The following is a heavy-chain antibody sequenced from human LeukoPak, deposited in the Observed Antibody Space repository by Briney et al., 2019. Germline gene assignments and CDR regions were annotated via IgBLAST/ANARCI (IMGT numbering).Heavy chain of an antibody. CDR3: AREDYYDSSAYPSRGFDY. J-gene: IGHJ4*02. V-gene: IGHV3-48*01. CDR2: ISRDSRTI. Sequence: GGSLRLSCAASGFTFSSYSMNWVRQAPGKGLEWVSYISRDSRTIYEADSVKGRFTISRDNARSSLFLLMNSLRAEDTAIYYCAREDYYDSSAYPSRGFDYWGQGTLVTVSS. CDR1: GFTFSSYS. D-gene: IGHD3-22*01.